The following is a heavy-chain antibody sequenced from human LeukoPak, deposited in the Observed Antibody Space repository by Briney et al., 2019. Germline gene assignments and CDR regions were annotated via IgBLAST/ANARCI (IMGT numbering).Heavy chain of an antibody. CDR2: IYHSGST. J-gene: IGHJ3*02. Sequence: SETLSLTCAVSGYSISSGYYWGWIRQPPGKGPEWIGSIYHSGSTYYNPSLKSRVTISVDTSKNQFSLKLSSVTAADTAVYYCARQPLRGSAFDIWGQGTMVTVSS. CDR3: ARQPLRGSAFDI. D-gene: IGHD1-14*01. CDR1: GYSISSGYY. V-gene: IGHV4-38-2*01.